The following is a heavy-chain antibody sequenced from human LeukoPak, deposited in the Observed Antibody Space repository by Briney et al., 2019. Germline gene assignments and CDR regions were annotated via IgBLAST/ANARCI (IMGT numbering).Heavy chain of an antibody. V-gene: IGHV1-8*01. D-gene: IGHD4-17*01. CDR3: ARTRPVDYAFGY. J-gene: IGHJ4*02. CDR2: MNPNSGNT. CDR1: GYTFTSYD. Sequence: ASVKVSCKASGYTFTSYDINWVRQATGQGLEWMGWMNPNSGNTGYAQKFQGRVTMTRNTSISTAYMELSSLRSEDTAVYYCARTRPVDYAFGYWGQGTLVTVSS.